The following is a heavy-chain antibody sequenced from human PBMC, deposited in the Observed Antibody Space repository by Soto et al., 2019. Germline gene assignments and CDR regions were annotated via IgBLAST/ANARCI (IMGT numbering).Heavy chain of an antibody. CDR1: GFTFDDYA. D-gene: IGHD3-3*01. V-gene: IGHV3-9*01. CDR2: ISWNSGSI. Sequence: EVQLVESGGGLVQPGRSLRLSCASSGFTFDDYAMHWVRQAPGKGLEWVSGISWNSGSIGYADSVKGRFTISRDNAKNSLYLQMNSLRAEDTALYYCAKDSGRGHYDFWSGYSYYYYYGMDVWGQGTTVTVSS. J-gene: IGHJ6*02. CDR3: AKDSGRGHYDFWSGYSYYYYYGMDV.